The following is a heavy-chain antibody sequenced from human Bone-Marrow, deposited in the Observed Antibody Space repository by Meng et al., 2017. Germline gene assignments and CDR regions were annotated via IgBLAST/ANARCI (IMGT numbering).Heavy chain of an antibody. J-gene: IGHJ4*02. D-gene: IGHD2-15*01. CDR1: GYNFPDYW. V-gene: IGHV3-15*01. Sequence: LQLGQSGAEVKKPGASVKGSCKPSGYNFPDYWLHWVRQAPGRGLEWVARIKSKTDGGTTDYADSVKGRFTISRDNSKNTLYVQMNNLRAEDTAVYFCASFPRDCTTDGCYLVHDYWGQGTLVTVSS. CDR3: ASFPRDCTTDGCYLVHDY. CDR2: IKSKTDGGTT.